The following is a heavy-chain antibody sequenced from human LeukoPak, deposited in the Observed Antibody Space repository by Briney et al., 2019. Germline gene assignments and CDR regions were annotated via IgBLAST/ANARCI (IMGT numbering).Heavy chain of an antibody. CDR3: ARNTGGITFDT. J-gene: IGHJ4*02. D-gene: IGHD5-18*01. V-gene: IGHV3-21*01. Sequence: GGSLRLSCAASGFTFNSYSLNWVRQAPGKGLEWVSSISSSSHYIYYADSVKGRFTISRDNAKNSLYLQMNSLRVEDTAVYYCARNTGGITFDTWGQGTLVTVSS. CDR1: GFTFNSYS. CDR2: ISSSSHYI.